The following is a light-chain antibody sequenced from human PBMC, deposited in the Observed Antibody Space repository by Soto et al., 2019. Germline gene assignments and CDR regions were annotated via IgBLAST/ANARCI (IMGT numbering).Light chain of an antibody. Sequence: IVLTQSPATLSLSPGNRATLSCRASQSVSSSLAWYQQKPGQAPRLLIYDASNRATGIPARFSGSGSGTDFTLTISILEPEDFAVYYCQQRSNWPWTFGQGTKVEIK. V-gene: IGKV3-11*01. CDR1: QSVSSS. CDR3: QQRSNWPWT. CDR2: DAS. J-gene: IGKJ1*01.